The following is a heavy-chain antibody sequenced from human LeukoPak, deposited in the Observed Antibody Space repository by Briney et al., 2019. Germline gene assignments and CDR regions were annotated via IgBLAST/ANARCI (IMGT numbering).Heavy chain of an antibody. D-gene: IGHD6-13*01. J-gene: IGHJ4*02. V-gene: IGHV3-43*02. CDR3: AKGQQLIRGYFDY. Sequence: PGGSLRLSRAASGFTFDDYAMHWVRQAPGKGLEWVSLISANAGTTYYADSVKGRFTISRDNNKNSLYLQMNSLRTEDTALYYCAKGQQLIRGYFDYWGQGTLVTVSS. CDR1: GFTFDDYA. CDR2: ISANAGTT.